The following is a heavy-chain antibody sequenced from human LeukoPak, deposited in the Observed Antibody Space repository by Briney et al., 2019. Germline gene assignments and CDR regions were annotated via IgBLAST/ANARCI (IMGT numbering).Heavy chain of an antibody. CDR3: ARALHRGFWSRISGGAFDI. CDR1: GYTFTSYD. D-gene: IGHD3-3*01. J-gene: IGHJ3*02. CDR2: MNPNSGNT. Sequence: GASVKVSCKASGYTFTSYDINWVRQATGQGLEWMGWMNPNSGNTGYAQKFQGRVTITRNTSISTAYMELSSLRSEDTAVYYCARALHRGFWSRISGGAFDIWGQGTMVTVSS. V-gene: IGHV1-8*03.